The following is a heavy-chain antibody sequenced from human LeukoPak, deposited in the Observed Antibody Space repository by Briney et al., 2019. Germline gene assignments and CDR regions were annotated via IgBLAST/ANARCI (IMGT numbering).Heavy chain of an antibody. CDR2: IYQSVTT. V-gene: IGHV4-38-2*01. J-gene: IGHJ4*02. CDR3: ARVTYDTASP. CDR1: GYSINSGYH. D-gene: IGHD2-21*02. Sequence: SETLSLTCAVSGYSINSGYHWGWIRQPPGKGLEWIATIYQSVTTYYNPSLQSRVIMSIDTSNNQFSLSLASVTAADTAMYYCARVTYDTASPWAQRTLVTVSS.